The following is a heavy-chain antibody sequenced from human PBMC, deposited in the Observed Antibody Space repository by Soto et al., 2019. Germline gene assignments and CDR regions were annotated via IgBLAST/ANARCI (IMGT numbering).Heavy chain of an antibody. Sequence: QVQLVESGGGVVQPGRSLRLSCAASGFTFSSYGMHWVRQAPGKGLEWVAVIWYDGSNKYYADSVKGRFTISRDNSKNTLYLQMNSLRAEDTAVYYCARDVDYYDSSGQPGHWGQGTLVTVSS. D-gene: IGHD3-22*01. CDR1: GFTFSSYG. V-gene: IGHV3-33*01. J-gene: IGHJ4*02. CDR3: ARDVDYYDSSGQPGH. CDR2: IWYDGSNK.